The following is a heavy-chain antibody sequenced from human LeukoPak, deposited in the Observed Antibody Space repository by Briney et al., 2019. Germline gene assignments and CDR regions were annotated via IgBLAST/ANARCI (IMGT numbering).Heavy chain of an antibody. J-gene: IGHJ6*03. V-gene: IGHV3-30*02. CDR3: AKDQYDFWSGYYPYYYYYMDV. CDR1: GFTFSSYG. D-gene: IGHD3-3*01. Sequence: PGGSLRLSCAASGFTFSSYGMHWVRQAPGKGLEWVAFIRYDGSNKYYADSVKGRFTISRDNSKNTLYLQMNSLRAEDTAVYYCAKDQYDFWSGYYPYYYYYMDVWGKGTTVTVSS. CDR2: IRYDGSNK.